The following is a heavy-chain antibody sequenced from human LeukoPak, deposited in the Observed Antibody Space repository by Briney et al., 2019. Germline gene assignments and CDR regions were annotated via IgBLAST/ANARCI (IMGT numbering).Heavy chain of an antibody. CDR2: ISSSGST. CDR3: ARGKGYCTNGVCYGTHPKHKYYYYYYYMDV. D-gene: IGHD2-8*01. CDR1: GDSISSGDYY. V-gene: IGHV4-61*02. Sequence: SETLSLTCTVSGDSISSGDYYWSWIRQPAGKGLEWIGRISSSGSTNYHPSLKSRVTISVDTSKNQFSLKLSSVTAADTAVYYCARGKGYCTNGVCYGTHPKHKYYYYYYYMDVWGKGTTVTVSS. J-gene: IGHJ6*03.